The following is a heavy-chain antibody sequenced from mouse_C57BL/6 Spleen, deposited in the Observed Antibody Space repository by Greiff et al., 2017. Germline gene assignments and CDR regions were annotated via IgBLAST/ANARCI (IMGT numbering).Heavy chain of an antibody. J-gene: IGHJ3*01. CDR1: GYTFTSYW. D-gene: IGHD2-4*01. CDR3: ARRGVDYDWFAY. V-gene: IGHV1-61*01. Sequence: QVQLQQPGAELVRPGSSVKLSCKASGYTFTSYWMDWVKQRPGQGLEWIGNIYPSDSETHYNQKFKDKATLTVDKSSSTAYMQLSSLTSEDSAVYYCARRGVDYDWFAYWGQGTLVTVSA. CDR2: IYPSDSET.